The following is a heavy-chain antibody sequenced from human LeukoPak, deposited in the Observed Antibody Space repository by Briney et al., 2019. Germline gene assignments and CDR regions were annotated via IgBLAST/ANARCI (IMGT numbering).Heavy chain of an antibody. Sequence: GASVKVSCKASGGTFSSYAISWVRQAPGQGLEWMGGIIPIFGTANYAQKFQERVTITRDMSTSTAYMELSSLRSEDTAVYYCAAGQPRITIFGAHKGEAFDIWGQGTMVTVSS. D-gene: IGHD3-3*01. J-gene: IGHJ3*02. V-gene: IGHV1-69*05. CDR2: IIPIFGTA. CDR3: AAGQPRITIFGAHKGEAFDI. CDR1: GGTFSSYA.